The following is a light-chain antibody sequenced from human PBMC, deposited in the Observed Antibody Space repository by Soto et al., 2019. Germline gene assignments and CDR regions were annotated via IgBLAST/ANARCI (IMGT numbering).Light chain of an antibody. J-gene: IGLJ1*01. CDR2: GNT. CDR1: SSNIGAGYP. Sequence: QSVLTQPPSVSGAPGQRITISCTGSSSNIGAGYPIHWYQQLPGTAPRLLIFGNTIRPSGVPARFSGSRSGLAITGLQAEDEADDYCQSYDSSLSGYVFGAGTKVTVL. CDR3: QSYDSSLSGYV. V-gene: IGLV1-40*01.